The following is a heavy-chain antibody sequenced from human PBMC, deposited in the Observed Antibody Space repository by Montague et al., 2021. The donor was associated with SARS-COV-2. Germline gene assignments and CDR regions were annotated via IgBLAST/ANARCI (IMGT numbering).Heavy chain of an antibody. CDR2: IYASGGT. CDR1: GDSISSFY. D-gene: IGHD2-15*01. J-gene: IGHJ4*02. V-gene: IGHV4-4*07. CDR3: GRGVVAATPVVDY. Sequence: SETLSLTCTVSGDSISSFYWNWIRQPAGKGLEWIGRIYASGGTNYNPSLKSRVTMSVDTSKNQFSLKLSSVSAAETAVYYCGRGVVAATPVVDYWGRGTLVTVSS.